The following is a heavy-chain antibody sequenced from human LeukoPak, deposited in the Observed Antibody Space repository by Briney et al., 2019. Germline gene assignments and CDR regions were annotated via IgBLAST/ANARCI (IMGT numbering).Heavy chain of an antibody. V-gene: IGHV4-59*01. J-gene: IGHJ5*02. CDR1: GGSISSYY. CDR3: ARDKRWFDP. CDR2: IYYSGST. Sequence: SETLSLTCTVSGGSISSYYWSWIRQPPGKGLEWIGYIYYSGSTNYNPSLKSRVTISVDTSKNQFSLKLSSVTAADTAVYYCARDKRWFDPWGQGTLVTVSS.